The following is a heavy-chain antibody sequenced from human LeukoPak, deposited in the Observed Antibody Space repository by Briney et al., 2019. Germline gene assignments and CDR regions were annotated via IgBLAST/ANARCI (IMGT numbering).Heavy chain of an antibody. V-gene: IGHV4-59*01. Sequence: PSETLSLTCTVSGGSISSYYWSWIRQPPGKGLEWIGYIYYSGSTNYNPSLKSRVTISVDTSKNHFSLKLSSVTAADTAVYYCARDGLQALDPWGQGTLVTVSS. J-gene: IGHJ5*02. CDR1: GGSISSYY. D-gene: IGHD4-11*01. CDR3: ARDGLQALDP. CDR2: IYYSGST.